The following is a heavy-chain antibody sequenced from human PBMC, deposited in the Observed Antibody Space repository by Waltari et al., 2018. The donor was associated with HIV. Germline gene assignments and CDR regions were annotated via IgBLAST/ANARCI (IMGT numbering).Heavy chain of an antibody. J-gene: IGHJ6*02. V-gene: IGHV3-66*02. Sequence: EVQLVESGGGLVQPGGSLRLSCAASGFTVSSHYMSWVRPAPGKGLEWVSVIYSGGSTYYADSVKGRFTISRDNSKNTLYLQMNSLRAEDTAVYYCARETGGYYYYGMDVWGQGTTVTVSS. CDR3: ARETGGYYYYGMDV. CDR2: IYSGGST. CDR1: GFTVSSHY. D-gene: IGHD1-1*01.